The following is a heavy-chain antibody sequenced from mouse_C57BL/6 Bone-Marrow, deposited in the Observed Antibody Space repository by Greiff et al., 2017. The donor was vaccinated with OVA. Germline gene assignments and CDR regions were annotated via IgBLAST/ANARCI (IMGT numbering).Heavy chain of an antibody. CDR2: IDPSDSYT. CDR3: AREDGSIPYGY. CDR1: GYTFTSYW. V-gene: IGHV1-69*01. Sequence: QVQLQQPGAELVMPGASVKLSCKASGYTFTSYWMHWVKQRPGQGLEWIGEIDPSDSYTNYNQKFKGKSTLTVDKSSSTAYMQLSSLTSEDSAVYYCAREDGSIPYGYWGQGTSVTVSS. D-gene: IGHD1-1*01. J-gene: IGHJ4*01.